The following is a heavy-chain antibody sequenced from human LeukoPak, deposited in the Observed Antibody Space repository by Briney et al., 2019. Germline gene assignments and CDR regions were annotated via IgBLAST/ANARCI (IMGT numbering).Heavy chain of an antibody. CDR2: IYPGDSDT. J-gene: IGHJ4*02. V-gene: IGHV5-51*01. CDR3: ARRAIAVVDLIDY. Sequence: GESLKISCKGSGYSFTSYWIGWVRQMPGKGLEWVGIIYPGDSDTRYSPSFQGQVTISVDKSISTAYLQWSSLKASDTAMYYCARRAIAVVDLIDYWGQGTLVTVSS. D-gene: IGHD6-19*01. CDR1: GYSFTSYW.